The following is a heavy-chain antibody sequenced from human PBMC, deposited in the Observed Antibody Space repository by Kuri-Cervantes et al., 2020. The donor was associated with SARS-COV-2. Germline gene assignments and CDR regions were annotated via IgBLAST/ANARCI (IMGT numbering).Heavy chain of an antibody. J-gene: IGHJ4*02. D-gene: IGHD1-26*01. CDR1: GFTFSSYG. CDR2: ISYDGSNK. Sequence: GESLKISCAASGFTFSSYGMHWVRQAPGKGLEWVAVISYDGSNKYYADSVKGRFTISRDNSKNTLYLQMNSLRAEDTAVYYCAKGSATSVWGQGTLVTVSS. V-gene: IGHV3-30*18. CDR3: AKGSATSV.